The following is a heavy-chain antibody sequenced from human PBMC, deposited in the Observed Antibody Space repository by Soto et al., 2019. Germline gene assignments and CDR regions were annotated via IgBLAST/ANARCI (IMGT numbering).Heavy chain of an antibody. V-gene: IGHV1-3*05. CDR3: ARSIVVVTALDY. CDR1: GYTFTSYA. D-gene: IGHD2-21*02. CDR2: INAGNGNT. J-gene: IGHJ4*02. Sequence: QVQLVQSGAEEKKPGASVKVSCKASGYTFTSYAMHWVRQAPGQRLELMGWINAGNGNTKYSQKFQGRVTITRHTSVSTAYMELSSLRSEDTAVYYCARSIVVVTALDYWGQGTLVTVSS.